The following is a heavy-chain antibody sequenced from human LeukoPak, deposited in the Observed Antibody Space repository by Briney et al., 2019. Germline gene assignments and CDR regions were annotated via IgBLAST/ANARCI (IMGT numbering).Heavy chain of an antibody. Sequence: GESLKISCKGSGYSFTSYWIGWVRQMPGKGLEWMGIIYPGDSDTRYSPSFQGQVTISADKSISTAYLQWSSLKASDTAMYYRASQAIAVAGRAGAFDIWGQGTMVTVSS. CDR1: GYSFTSYW. CDR2: IYPGDSDT. J-gene: IGHJ3*02. D-gene: IGHD6-19*01. V-gene: IGHV5-51*01. CDR3: ASQAIAVAGRAGAFDI.